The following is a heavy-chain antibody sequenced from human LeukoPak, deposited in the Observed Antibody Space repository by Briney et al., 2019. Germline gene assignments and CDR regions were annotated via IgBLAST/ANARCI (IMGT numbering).Heavy chain of an antibody. J-gene: IGHJ3*01. V-gene: IGHV4-4*09. CDR1: GVSISPYY. Sequence: SETLSLTCAVSGVSISPYYWAWIRQPPGKGLEWIGYIHTSGSNNQYPSLKSRVTISVDKSKNHFSLRLTSVTAADTAVYYCARLTAAAHLGAFDLWGQGTMLTVSS. D-gene: IGHD2-15*01. CDR2: IHTSGSN. CDR3: ARLTAAAHLGAFDL.